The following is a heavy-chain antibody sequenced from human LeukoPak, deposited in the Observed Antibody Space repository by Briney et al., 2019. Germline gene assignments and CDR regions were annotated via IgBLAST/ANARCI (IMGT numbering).Heavy chain of an antibody. CDR3: ARGYCTNGVCYNDY. D-gene: IGHD2-8*01. Sequence: ASVKVSCKASGYTFIAYYIHWLRQAPGQRLEWIGWINPNTGDTNYAQNFQGRVTMIRDASISTADMELNRLRSDDTAVYYCARGYCTNGVCYNDYWGQGTLVTVSS. CDR1: GYTFIAYY. V-gene: IGHV1-2*02. J-gene: IGHJ4*02. CDR2: INPNTGDT.